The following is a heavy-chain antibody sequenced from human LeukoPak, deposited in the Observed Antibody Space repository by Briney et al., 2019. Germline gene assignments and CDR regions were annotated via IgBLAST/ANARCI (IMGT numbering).Heavy chain of an antibody. CDR1: GFTFSSNW. Sequence: GGSLRLSCVGSGFTFSSNWMHWVRQVPGKGLVWVSAISGSGGSTYYADSVKGRFTISRDNSKNTLYLQMNSLRAEDTAVYYCAKDDSSPTPLSMFDPWGQGTLVTVSS. J-gene: IGHJ5*02. CDR2: ISGSGGST. V-gene: IGHV3-23*01. D-gene: IGHD3-22*01. CDR3: AKDDSSPTPLSMFDP.